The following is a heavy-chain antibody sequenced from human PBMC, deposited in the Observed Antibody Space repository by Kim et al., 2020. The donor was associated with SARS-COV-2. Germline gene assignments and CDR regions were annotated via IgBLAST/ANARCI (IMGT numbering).Heavy chain of an antibody. CDR2: IFPSGTT. CDR3: AIQALSPTHLSFDP. J-gene: IGHJ5*02. V-gene: IGHV4-30-4*01. Sequence: SETLSLTCTVSGGSISSGDYYWNWIRQSPGKGPEWIGYIFPSGTTHYNPSLESRVTISIDTSVYQFSLKVTSVTAADTSVYYCAIQALSPTHLSFDPWG. D-gene: IGHD2-15*01. CDR1: GGSISSGDYY.